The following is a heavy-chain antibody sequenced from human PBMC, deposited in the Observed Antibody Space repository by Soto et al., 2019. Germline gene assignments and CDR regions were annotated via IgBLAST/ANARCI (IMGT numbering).Heavy chain of an antibody. D-gene: IGHD3-9*01. J-gene: IGHJ4*02. CDR2: IYPGDSDT. CDR1: GYSFTSYW. CDR3: ARHGDILTGYNALDY. Sequence: LGESLKISCKGSGYSFTSYWIGWVRQMPGKGLEWMGIIYPGDSDTRYSPSFQGQVTISADKSISTAYLQWSSLKASDTAMYYCARHGDILTGYNALDYRGQGNLVTVSS. V-gene: IGHV5-51*01.